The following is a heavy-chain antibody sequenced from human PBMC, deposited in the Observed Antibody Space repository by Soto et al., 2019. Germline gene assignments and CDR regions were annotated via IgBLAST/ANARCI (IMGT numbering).Heavy chain of an antibody. CDR1: GDSMSSSY. J-gene: IGHJ6*02. CDR2: LYPSGST. V-gene: IGHV4-4*07. Sequence: SETLSLTCTVSGDSMSSSYWSGIRQPAGKGLEWVGRLYPSGSTNYNPSLRSRVTMSVDTSKNQFSLRLSSVTAADTAVYYCARETDHGDRYNFYYAMDVWGQGTTVTSSS. CDR3: ARETDHGDRYNFYYAMDV. D-gene: IGHD4-17*01.